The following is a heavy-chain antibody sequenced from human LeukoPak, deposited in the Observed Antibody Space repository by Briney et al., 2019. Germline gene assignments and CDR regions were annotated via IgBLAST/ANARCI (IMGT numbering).Heavy chain of an antibody. CDR3: ARHFGGKHIPDRAEYFQH. CDR1: GGSFSGYY. Sequence: SETLSLTCAVYGGSFSGYYWSWIRQPPGKGLEWIGESNHSGSTNYNPSLKSRVTISVDTSKNQFSLKLSSVTAADTAVYYCARHFGGKHIPDRAEYFQHWGQGTLVTVSS. J-gene: IGHJ1*01. D-gene: IGHD3-3*01. V-gene: IGHV4-34*01. CDR2: SNHSGST.